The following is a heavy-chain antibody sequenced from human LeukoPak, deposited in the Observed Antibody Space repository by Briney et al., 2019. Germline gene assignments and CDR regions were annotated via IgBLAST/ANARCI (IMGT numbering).Heavy chain of an antibody. D-gene: IGHD6-13*01. V-gene: IGHV4-39*01. CDR3: ARRYSSSWSYYYYYGMDV. CDR1: GGSISSSSYY. Sequence: PSETLSLTCTVSGGSISSSSYYWGWIRQPPGKGLEWIGSIYYSGSTYSNPSLKSRVTISVDTSKNQFSLKLSSVTAADTAVYYCARRYSSSWSYYYYYGMDVWGQGTTVTVSS. J-gene: IGHJ6*02. CDR2: IYYSGST.